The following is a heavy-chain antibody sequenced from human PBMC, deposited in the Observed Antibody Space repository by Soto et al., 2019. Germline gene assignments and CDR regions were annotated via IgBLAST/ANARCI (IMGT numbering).Heavy chain of an antibody. CDR1: GFTFSSYG. J-gene: IGHJ4*02. D-gene: IGHD3-3*01. Sequence: QVQLVESGGGVVQPGRSLRLSCAASGFTFSSYGMHWVRQAPGKGLEWVAVISYDGSNKYYADSVKGRFTISRDNSKNTLYLQMNSLRAEDTAVYYCAKLNNPDYDFWSGYSGPGGPDYWGQGTLVTVSS. V-gene: IGHV3-30*18. CDR3: AKLNNPDYDFWSGYSGPGGPDY. CDR2: ISYDGSNK.